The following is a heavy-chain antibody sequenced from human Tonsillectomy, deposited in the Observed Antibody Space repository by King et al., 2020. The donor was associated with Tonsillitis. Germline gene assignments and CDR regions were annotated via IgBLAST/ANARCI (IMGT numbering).Heavy chain of an antibody. D-gene: IGHD4-17*01. CDR3: ARHINDYGDY. Sequence: QLVQSGAEVKKPGESLKISCKSSGYSFTTFWIAWVRQMPGKGLEWMGIIYPGDSYTRYSPSFQGQVSISVDKSISTAYLQWSSLKASDTAMYYCARHINDYGDYWGEGPLDTVSS. V-gene: IGHV5-51*01. CDR1: GYSFTTFW. CDR2: IYPGDSYT. J-gene: IGHJ4*02.